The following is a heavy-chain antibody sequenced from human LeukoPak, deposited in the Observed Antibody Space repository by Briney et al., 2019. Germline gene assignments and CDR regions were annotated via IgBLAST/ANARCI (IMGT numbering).Heavy chain of an antibody. CDR1: GFTFSNSW. Sequence: GSLRLSCAASGFTFSNSWMHWVRQAPGKGLVWISLINTDGSTTIYADSVKGRFTISRDNAKNTLYLQMNSLRPEDTAVYYCARREGSGWYYFDYWGQGTLVTVSS. D-gene: IGHD6-19*01. CDR3: ARREGSGWYYFDY. V-gene: IGHV3-74*01. CDR2: INTDGSTT. J-gene: IGHJ4*02.